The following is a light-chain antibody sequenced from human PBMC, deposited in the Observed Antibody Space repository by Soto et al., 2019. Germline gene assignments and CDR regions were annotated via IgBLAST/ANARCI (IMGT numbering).Light chain of an antibody. CDR3: QQYVSSPWA. Sequence: EIVMTQSPATLSVSPGERATLSCRASHSLSSSYLAWYQQRAGQAPRLLIYGTSIRATGIPDRFSGSGSGTDFTLTISRLEPEDFAVYYCQQYVSSPWAFGQGTKVDIK. J-gene: IGKJ1*01. CDR2: GTS. V-gene: IGKV3-20*01. CDR1: HSLSSSY.